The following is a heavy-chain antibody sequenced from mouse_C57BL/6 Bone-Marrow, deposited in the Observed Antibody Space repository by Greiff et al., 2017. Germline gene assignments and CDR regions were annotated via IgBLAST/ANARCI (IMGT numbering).Heavy chain of an antibody. J-gene: IGHJ2*01. CDR1: GFTFSDFY. Sequence: EVKLVESGGGLVQSGRSLRLSCATSGFTFSDFYMEWVRQAPGKGLEWIAASRNKANDYTTEYSASVKGRFIVSRDTSQSILYLQMNALRAEDTAIYYCARDASRDYWGQGTTLTVSS. CDR2: SRNKANDYTT. V-gene: IGHV7-1*01. CDR3: ARDASRDY.